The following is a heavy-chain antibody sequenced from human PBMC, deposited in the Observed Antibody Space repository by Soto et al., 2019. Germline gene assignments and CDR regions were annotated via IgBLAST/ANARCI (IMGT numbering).Heavy chain of an antibody. CDR1: GFAFSTFA. CDR3: AKQAGYSSDPFDY. V-gene: IGHV3-23*01. Sequence: GGSLRLSCAASGFAFSTFAMSWVRQAPGKGLEWVSSLSGGGNRPYYAASVKGRIAIPRDNPKNTLYLQMNSLRAEDTAVYYCAKQAGYSSDPFDYWGQGTVVTVSS. J-gene: IGHJ4*02. D-gene: IGHD6-19*01. CDR2: LSGGGNRP.